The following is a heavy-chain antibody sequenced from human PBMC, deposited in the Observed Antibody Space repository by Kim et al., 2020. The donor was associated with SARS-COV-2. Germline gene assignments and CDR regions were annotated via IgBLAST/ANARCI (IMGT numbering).Heavy chain of an antibody. V-gene: IGHV4-34*01. CDR1: GGSFSGYY. Sequence: SETLSLTCAVYGGSFSGYYWSWIRQPPGKGLEWIGEINHSGSTNYNPSLKSRVTISVDTSKNQFSLKLSSVTAADTAVYYCARAYRYSNPGWVRNWFDPWGQGTLVTVSS. D-gene: IGHD6-13*01. CDR3: ARAYRYSNPGWVRNWFDP. CDR2: INHSGST. J-gene: IGHJ5*02.